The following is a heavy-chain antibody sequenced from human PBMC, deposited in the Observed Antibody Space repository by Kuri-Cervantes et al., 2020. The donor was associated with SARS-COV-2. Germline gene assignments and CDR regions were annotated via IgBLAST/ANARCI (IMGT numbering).Heavy chain of an antibody. D-gene: IGHD3-3*01. CDR2: INHSGRT. V-gene: IGHV4-34*01. CDR1: GGSFSGYY. Sequence: SETLSLTCAVYGGSFSGYYWSWIRQPPGKGLEWIGEINHSGRTNYNPSLKSRVTISVDTSKNQFSLKLSSVTAADTAVYYCARHGTGYDFWSGYYGEDYWGQGTLVTVSS. J-gene: IGHJ4*02. CDR3: ARHGTGYDFWSGYYGEDY.